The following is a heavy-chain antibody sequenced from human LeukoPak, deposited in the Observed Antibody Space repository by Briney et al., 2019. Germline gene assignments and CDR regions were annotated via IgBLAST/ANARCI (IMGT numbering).Heavy chain of an antibody. D-gene: IGHD3-10*01. V-gene: IGHV4-59*01. CDR2: IYYSGST. Sequence: SETLSLTCTVSGGSISSYYWSWIRQPPGKGLEWIGYIYYSGSTNYNPSLKSRVTISVDTSKNQFSLKLSSVTAADTAVYYCARAMKQFRDDAFGIWGQGTMVTVSS. J-gene: IGHJ3*02. CDR1: GGSISSYY. CDR3: ARAMKQFRDDAFGI.